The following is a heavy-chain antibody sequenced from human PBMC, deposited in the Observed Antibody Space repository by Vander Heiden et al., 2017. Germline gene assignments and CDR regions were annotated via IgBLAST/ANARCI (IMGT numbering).Heavy chain of an antibody. J-gene: IGHJ4*02. CDR1: GFPFSSYE. D-gene: IGHD3-22*01. Sequence: EVQLVESGGGLVQPGGSLRLSCAASGFPFSSYEMNWVRQAPGKGLEWVSYISSSGSPIYYADSVKGRFTISRDNAMNSLYLQINSLSAEDTAVYCCARDHYYDSSGSDYWVQGTLVTVSS. V-gene: IGHV3-48*03. CDR3: ARDHYYDSSGSDY. CDR2: ISSSGSPI.